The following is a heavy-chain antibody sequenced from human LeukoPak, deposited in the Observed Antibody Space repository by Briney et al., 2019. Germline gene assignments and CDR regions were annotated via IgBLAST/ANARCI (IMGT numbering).Heavy chain of an antibody. J-gene: IGHJ4*02. V-gene: IGHV1-69*01. Sequence: AASVTVSCKASGGTFSSYAISWVRQAPGQGLEWMGGIIPIFGTANYAQKFQGRVTITADESTSTAYMELSSLRSEDTAVYYCARGMGYSYGFRGGLDYWGQGTLVTVSS. CDR2: IIPIFGTA. D-gene: IGHD5-18*01. CDR1: GGTFSSYA. CDR3: ARGMGYSYGFRGGLDY.